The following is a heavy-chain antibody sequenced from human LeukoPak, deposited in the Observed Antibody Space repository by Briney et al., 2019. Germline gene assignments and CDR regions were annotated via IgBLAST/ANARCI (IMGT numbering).Heavy chain of an antibody. CDR1: GYTFTDYY. D-gene: IGHD2-2*01. Sequence: ASVKVSCKASGYTFTDYYIHWVRQAPGQGLEWMGIINPSGGSTSYAQKFQGRVTMTRDTSTSTVYMELRSLRSEDTAVYYCATARRLEGYCSSITCLVPYNWLDPWGQGTLVTVSS. V-gene: IGHV1-46*01. CDR2: INPSGGST. J-gene: IGHJ5*02. CDR3: ATARRLEGYCSSITCLVPYNWLDP.